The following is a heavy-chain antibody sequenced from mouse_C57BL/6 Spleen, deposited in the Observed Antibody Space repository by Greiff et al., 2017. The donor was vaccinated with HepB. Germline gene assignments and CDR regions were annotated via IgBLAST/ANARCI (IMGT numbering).Heavy chain of an antibody. J-gene: IGHJ4*01. Sequence: EVMLVESGGGLVKPGGSLKLSCAASGFTFSSYTMSWVRQTPEKRLEWVATISGGGGNTYYPDSVKGRFTISRDNAKNTLYLQMSSLRSEDTALYYCARHDSSGRSYYAMDYWGQGTSVTVSS. CDR1: GFTFSSYT. D-gene: IGHD3-2*02. V-gene: IGHV5-9*01. CDR2: ISGGGGNT. CDR3: ARHDSSGRSYYAMDY.